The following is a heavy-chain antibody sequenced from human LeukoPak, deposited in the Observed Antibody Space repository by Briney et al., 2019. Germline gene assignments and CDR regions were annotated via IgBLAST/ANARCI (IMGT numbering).Heavy chain of an antibody. V-gene: IGHV4-59*01. Sequence: SETLSLTCTVSGGSLSPYYWSWIRQSPGKGLEWIGYISYSGSTNSHPSLKSRVTISVDMSKPQFYLELSSVTAADTAVYYCARVISGWYLFDYWGQGTLVTVSS. CDR1: GGSLSPYY. D-gene: IGHD6-19*01. J-gene: IGHJ4*02. CDR2: ISYSGST. CDR3: ARVISGWYLFDY.